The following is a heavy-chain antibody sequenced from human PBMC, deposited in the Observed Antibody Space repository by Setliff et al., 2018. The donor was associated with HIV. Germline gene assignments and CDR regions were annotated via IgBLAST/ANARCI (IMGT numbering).Heavy chain of an antibody. Sequence: GESLKVSCKAPGYTFTSYGISWVRQAPGQGLEWMGWISGYNGNTNYAQKLQGRVTMTTDTSTSTVDMELKNLGAADTAIYYCARTHYRTTWPGNYWGQGTRVTVAS. V-gene: IGHV1-18*01. J-gene: IGHJ4*02. CDR1: GYTFTSYG. D-gene: IGHD1-7*01. CDR3: ARTHYRTTWPGNY. CDR2: ISGYNGNT.